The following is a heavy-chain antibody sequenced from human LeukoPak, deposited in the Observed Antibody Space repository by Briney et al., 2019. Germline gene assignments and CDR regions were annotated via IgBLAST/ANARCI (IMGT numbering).Heavy chain of an antibody. CDR2: IRSKAYGGTT. CDR3: TSEDPRGMDV. V-gene: IGHV3-49*03. J-gene: IGHJ6*02. Sequence: GGSLRLFCTASGFTFGDYAMSWFRQAPGKGLEWVGFIRSKAYGGTTEYAASVKGRFTISRDDSKSIAYLQMNSLKTEDTAVYYCTSEDPRGMDVWGQGTTVTVSS. CDR1: GFTFGDYA.